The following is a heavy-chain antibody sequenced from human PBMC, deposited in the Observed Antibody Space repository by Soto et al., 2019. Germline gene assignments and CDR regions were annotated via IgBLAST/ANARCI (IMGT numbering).Heavy chain of an antibody. CDR1: GFTVSSNY. CDR3: ARGYYDILTGSRLGHDAFDI. CDR2: IYSGGST. J-gene: IGHJ3*02. D-gene: IGHD3-9*01. Sequence: GGSLRLSCAASGFTVSSNYMSWVRQAPGKGLEWVSVIYSGGSTYYADSVKGRFTISRDNSKNTLYLQMNSLRAEDTAVYYCARGYYDILTGSRLGHDAFDIWGQGTMVTVSS. V-gene: IGHV3-66*01.